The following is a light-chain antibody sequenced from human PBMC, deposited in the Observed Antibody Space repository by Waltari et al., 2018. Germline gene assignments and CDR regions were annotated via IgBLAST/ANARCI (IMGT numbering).Light chain of an antibody. CDR3: FLSYGGARV. CDR2: DTT. CDR1: TGAVTNGHS. V-gene: IGLV7-46*01. J-gene: IGLJ3*02. Sequence: QAVVTQEPSLTVSPGGTVTLTCGSSTGAVTNGHSPYWFQQKRGQAPRTLIYDTTDSHSWPPARFSGSLLGGKAALTLSGAQPEDEADYYCFLSYGGARVFGGGTKLTVL.